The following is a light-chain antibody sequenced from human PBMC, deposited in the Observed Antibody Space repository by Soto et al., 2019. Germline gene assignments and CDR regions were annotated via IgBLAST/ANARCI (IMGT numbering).Light chain of an antibody. V-gene: IGKV1-17*03. Sequence: DIRMTQSPSAMSASVGDRVTITCRASQDINNYLAWFQQKPGKVPERLIYLASSLQSGVPSRFSGTGSGTEFTLTISSLQPDDFATYYCQQCYTYWTFGQGTKVDIK. CDR2: LAS. CDR3: QQCYTYWT. J-gene: IGKJ1*01. CDR1: QDINNY.